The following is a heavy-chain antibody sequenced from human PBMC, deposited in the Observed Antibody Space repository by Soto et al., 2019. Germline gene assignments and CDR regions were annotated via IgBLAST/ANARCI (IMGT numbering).Heavy chain of an antibody. V-gene: IGHV3-30*18. Sequence: QVQLVESGGGVVQPGRSLRLSCAASGFTFSSYGMHWVRQAPGKGLEWVAVISYDGSNKYYADSVKGRFTISRDNSKNTLYLQMNSLRAEDTAVYYCAKDTLGDGYHYYYYYGMDVWGQGTTVTVSS. J-gene: IGHJ6*02. D-gene: IGHD5-12*01. CDR2: ISYDGSNK. CDR3: AKDTLGDGYHYYYYYGMDV. CDR1: GFTFSSYG.